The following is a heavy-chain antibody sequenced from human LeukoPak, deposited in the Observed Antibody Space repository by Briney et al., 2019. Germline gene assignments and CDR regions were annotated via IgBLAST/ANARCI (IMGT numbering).Heavy chain of an antibody. CDR2: IKGDGSTA. D-gene: IGHD3-22*01. V-gene: IGHV3-74*01. J-gene: IGHJ4*02. CDR1: GFTFSSYW. Sequence: GGSLRLSCAASGFTFSSYWMHWVRQAPGKGLVWVSRIKGDGSTATYADSVKGRFIISRDNAKNTVYLQMNSLRAEDTAVYYCAREHDYSGYYYGVSYYFDYWGQGTLVTVSS. CDR3: AREHDYSGYYYGVSYYFDY.